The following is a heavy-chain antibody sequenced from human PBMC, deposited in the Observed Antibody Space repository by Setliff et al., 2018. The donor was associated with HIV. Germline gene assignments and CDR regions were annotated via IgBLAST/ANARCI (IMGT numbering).Heavy chain of an antibody. CDR1: GFTFSTYW. V-gene: IGHV3-7*03. CDR2: IRQDGGEK. CDR3: ARSGGIGNYHWDV. J-gene: IGHJ6*03. D-gene: IGHD3-16*01. Sequence: PGGSLRLSCAASGFTFSTYWMSWVRQAPGKGLEWVANIRQDGGEKYYVDSVKGRFTISRDNAKNSLYLQMNSLRVDDTAVYYCARSGGIGNYHWDVWGKGTTVTVSS.